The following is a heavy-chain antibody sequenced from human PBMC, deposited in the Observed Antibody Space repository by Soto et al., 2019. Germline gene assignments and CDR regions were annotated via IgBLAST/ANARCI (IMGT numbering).Heavy chain of an antibody. D-gene: IGHD3-10*01. CDR1: GDTFASCG. Sequence: ASVKVSCKASGDTFASCGFSWVRQAPGQGLEWLGWISAYNGNTHYAQKVRDRVTLTTDTSTNTAYMELRSLTSDDTAVYYCARDQESITDRILQYWGQGTRVTV. V-gene: IGHV1-18*01. CDR3: ARDQESITDRILQY. J-gene: IGHJ4*02. CDR2: ISAYNGNT.